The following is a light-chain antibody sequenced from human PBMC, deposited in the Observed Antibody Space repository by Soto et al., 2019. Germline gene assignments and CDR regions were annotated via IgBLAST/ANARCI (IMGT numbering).Light chain of an antibody. Sequence: QSALTQPASVSGSPGQSITISCTGTSSDVGAYNYVSWYQQHPGKAPKLMIYEVSNRPSGVSNRFSGSKSGNTASLTISGLQAEDEADYYCSSYTSSSTLVFGIGTKVTVL. CDR3: SSYTSSSTLV. CDR2: EVS. V-gene: IGLV2-14*01. CDR1: SSDVGAYNY. J-gene: IGLJ1*01.